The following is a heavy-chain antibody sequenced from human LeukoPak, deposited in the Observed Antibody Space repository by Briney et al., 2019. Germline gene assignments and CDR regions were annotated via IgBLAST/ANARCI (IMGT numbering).Heavy chain of an antibody. CDR2: ISGSGGST. CDR3: AKAGSSGWSSSGGDY. Sequence: GVSLRLSCAASGFTFSNFAMSWVRQAPGKGLEWVSTISGSGGSTFYADYVKGRFPISRDNSKNTLFLQMNSLRAEDTDIYYCAKAGSSGWSSSGGDYWGQGSLVTVSS. V-gene: IGHV3-23*01. D-gene: IGHD6-19*01. J-gene: IGHJ4*02. CDR1: GFTFSNFA.